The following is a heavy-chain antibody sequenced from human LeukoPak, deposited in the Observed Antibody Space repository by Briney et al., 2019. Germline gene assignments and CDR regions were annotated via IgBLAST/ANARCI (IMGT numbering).Heavy chain of an antibody. CDR1: GGSISSYY. V-gene: IGHV4-59*08. Sequence: SETLSLTCTVSGGSISSYYWSWIRQPPGKGLEWIGYIYYSGSTNYNPSLKSRVTISVDTSKNQFSLKLSSVTAADTAVYYCASTSYCSGGSCYSDWFDPWGQGTLVTVFS. CDR2: IYYSGST. J-gene: IGHJ5*02. D-gene: IGHD2-15*01. CDR3: ASTSYCSGGSCYSDWFDP.